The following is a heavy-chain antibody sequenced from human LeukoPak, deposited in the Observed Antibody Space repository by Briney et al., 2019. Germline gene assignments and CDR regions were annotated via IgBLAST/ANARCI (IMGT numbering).Heavy chain of an antibody. CDR1: GYTFTGYY. CDR3: ARDAGELSEAGRKYYFDY. V-gene: IGHV1-2*02. CDR2: INPNSGGT. Sequence: ASVKVSCKASGYTFTGYYMHWVRQAPGQGLEWMGWINPNSGGTNYAQKFQGRVSMTRDTSISTAYMELSRLRSDDTAVYYCARDAGELSEAGRKYYFDYWGQGTLVTVSS. J-gene: IGHJ4*02. D-gene: IGHD3-16*02.